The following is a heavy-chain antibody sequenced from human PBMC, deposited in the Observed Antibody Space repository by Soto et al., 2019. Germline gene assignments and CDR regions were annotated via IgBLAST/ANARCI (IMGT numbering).Heavy chain of an antibody. CDR2: IYYSGST. CDR1: GGSISSGGYY. V-gene: IGHV4-31*11. Sequence: SETLSLTCAVSGGSISSGGYYWSWIRQHPGKGLEWIGYIYYSGSTYYNPSLKSRVTISVDTSKNQFSLKLSSVTAADTAVYYCARAIVVTIGGMDVWGQGTTVTVSS. CDR3: ARAIVVTIGGMDV. J-gene: IGHJ6*02. D-gene: IGHD5-12*01.